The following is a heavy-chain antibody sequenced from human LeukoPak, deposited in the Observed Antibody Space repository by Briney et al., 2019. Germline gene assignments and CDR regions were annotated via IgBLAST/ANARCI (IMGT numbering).Heavy chain of an antibody. V-gene: IGHV1-8*03. J-gene: IGHJ4*02. CDR3: ARGRSTGYPYYFEY. CDR2: RNPNSGST. Sequence: GASVTVSCKASGYTFTSYDINWVRQATGQGLEWMGWRNPNSGSTGYAQKFQGRVTITRNTSISTAYMELSGLRSEDTAVYYCARGRSTGYPYYFEYWGQGTLVTVSS. D-gene: IGHD5-12*01. CDR1: GYTFTSYD.